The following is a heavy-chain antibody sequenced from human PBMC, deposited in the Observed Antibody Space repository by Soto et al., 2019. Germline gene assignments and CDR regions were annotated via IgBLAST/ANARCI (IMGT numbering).Heavy chain of an antibody. CDR3: ARDFDCSSTSCAYGMDV. D-gene: IGHD2-2*01. CDR1: AGAFRSYA. V-gene: IGHV1-69*13. J-gene: IGHJ6*02. Sequence: GASVYVSCTASAGAFRSYAISWVRQAPVQGLEWMGWIIPIFGTANYAQKFQGRVTITADESSGTAYMELSSLRSEDTAVYYCARDFDCSSTSCAYGMDVWGQGTTVTVSS. CDR2: IIPIFGTA.